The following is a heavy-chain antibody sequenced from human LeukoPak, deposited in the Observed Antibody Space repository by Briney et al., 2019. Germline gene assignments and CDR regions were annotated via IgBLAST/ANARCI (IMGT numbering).Heavy chain of an antibody. V-gene: IGHV4-30-4*01. Sequence: SQTLSLSCTVSGGSISSGDYYWSWIRQPPGKGLEWIGYIYYSGSTNYNPSLKSRVTISVDTSKNQFSLKLSSVTATDTAIYYCARAVSGRFDYWGQGTLVTVSS. D-gene: IGHD6-19*01. CDR3: ARAVSGRFDY. CDR2: IYYSGST. J-gene: IGHJ4*02. CDR1: GGSISSGDYY.